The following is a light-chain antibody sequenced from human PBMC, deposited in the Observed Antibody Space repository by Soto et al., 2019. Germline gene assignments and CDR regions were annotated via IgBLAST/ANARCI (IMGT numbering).Light chain of an antibody. V-gene: IGLV2-8*01. CDR2: EVN. Sequence: QSALTQPASVSGSPGQSITISCSGSSSDIGAYNHVAWFQQFPGKTPKLVIYEVNKRPSGVPDRFSGSKSGNTASLTVSGLQAEDEADYYCSSYAGSSNVFGTGTKVTV. CDR1: SSDIGAYNH. CDR3: SSYAGSSNV. J-gene: IGLJ1*01.